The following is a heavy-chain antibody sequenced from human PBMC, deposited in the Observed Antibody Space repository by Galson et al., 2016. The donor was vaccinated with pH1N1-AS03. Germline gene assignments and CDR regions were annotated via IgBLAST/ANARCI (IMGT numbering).Heavy chain of an antibody. CDR2: IYWDDHT. Sequence: PALVKPTQTLTLTCSVSGFSLNTNGVGVGWIRQPPGKAPEWLALIYWDDHTVYSPFLSSTLTITKYTSVNQVVLIMTHMDPVDAATYFCAHRESRVHGLDVWGQGTTVTVSS. CDR1: GFSLNTNGVG. D-gene: IGHD4/OR15-4a*01. J-gene: IGHJ6*02. V-gene: IGHV2-5*02. CDR3: AHRESRVHGLDV.